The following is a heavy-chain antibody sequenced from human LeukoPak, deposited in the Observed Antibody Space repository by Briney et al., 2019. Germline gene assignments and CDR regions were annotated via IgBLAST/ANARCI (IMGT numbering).Heavy chain of an antibody. V-gene: IGHV3-23*01. J-gene: IGHJ6*02. CDR2: ISGSGGST. Sequence: GGSLRLSCAASGFTFSSYAMSWVRQAPGKGLEWVSAISGSGGSTYYADSVRGRFTISRDNSKTTLYLQINSPRAEDTAVYYCAKGGLYNYYSMDVGGQGTTVTVPS. D-gene: IGHD3-16*01. CDR1: GFTFSSYA. CDR3: AKGGLYNYYSMDV.